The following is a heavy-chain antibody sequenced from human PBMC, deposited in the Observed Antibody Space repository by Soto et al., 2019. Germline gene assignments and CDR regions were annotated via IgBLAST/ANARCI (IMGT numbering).Heavy chain of an antibody. CDR1: GFTFSSYA. D-gene: IGHD3-9*01. Sequence: QSXVSLQISCVASGFTFSSYALHWVRQAPGKGLEWVAVTSYDGSNKYYADSVEGRFTISRDNSKNKLYLQTSSLTTEDTAMYYCARDWETSATGLIDSWGQGTLVTVS. J-gene: IGHJ4*02. CDR2: TSYDGSNK. CDR3: ARDWETSATGLIDS. V-gene: IGHV3-30-3*01.